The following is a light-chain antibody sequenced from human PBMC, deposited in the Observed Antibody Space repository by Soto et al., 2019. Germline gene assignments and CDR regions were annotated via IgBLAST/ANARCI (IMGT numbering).Light chain of an antibody. CDR1: RGDIGAYNY. CDR2: EVT. J-gene: IGLJ2*01. CDR3: CSLTTTTSLV. V-gene: IGLV2-14*01. Sequence: QSVLTQPASVSGSPGQSITISCSGTRGDIGAYNYVSWFQQSPGKAPKLIIYEVTNRPSGVSNRFSGSKSGNTASLTISGLQAEDEAEYYCCSLTTTTSLVFGGGTKLTVL.